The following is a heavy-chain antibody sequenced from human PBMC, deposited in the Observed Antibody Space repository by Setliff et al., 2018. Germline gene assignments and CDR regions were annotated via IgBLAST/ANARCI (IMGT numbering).Heavy chain of an antibody. Sequence: ASVKVSCKASGFSFTDYLMNWMRQAPDQVLEWMGMLNLNTGNIFYAQEFQGMVTLPSDTSTCTAYRELTGLRYDDTAIYYCARASGTVVVPASRSAFDIWGQGTMVTVSS. J-gene: IGHJ3*02. CDR1: GFSFTDYL. CDR2: LNLNTGNI. V-gene: IGHV1-2*02. D-gene: IGHD2-2*01. CDR3: ARASGTVVVPASRSAFDI.